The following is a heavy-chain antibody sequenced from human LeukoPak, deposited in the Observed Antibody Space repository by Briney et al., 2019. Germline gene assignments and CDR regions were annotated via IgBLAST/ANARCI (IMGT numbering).Heavy chain of an antibody. V-gene: IGHV3-21*01. J-gene: IGHJ4*02. CDR1: GFTFSSYS. D-gene: IGHD1-26*01. CDR3: ARDSVGATGDY. Sequence: GGSLRLSCAASGFTFSSYSMNWVRQAPGKGLEWVSSISSSSSYIYYADSVKGRFTISRDNAKNSLYPQMNSLRAEDTAVYYCARDSVGATGDYWGQGTLVTVSS. CDR2: ISSSSSYI.